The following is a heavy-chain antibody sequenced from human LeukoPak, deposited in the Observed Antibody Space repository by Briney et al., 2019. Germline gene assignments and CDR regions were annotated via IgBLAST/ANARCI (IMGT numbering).Heavy chain of an antibody. V-gene: IGHV3-21*04. Sequence: GGSLRLSCAASGFTFSSYSMNWVRQAPGKGLEWVSSISSSSSYIYYADSVKGRFTISRDNAKNSLYLQMNSLRAEDTALYHCAREMGVSGGDAFDIWGQGTMVTVSS. CDR3: AREMGVSGGDAFDI. CDR1: GFTFSSYS. J-gene: IGHJ3*02. CDR2: ISSSSSYI. D-gene: IGHD3-10*01.